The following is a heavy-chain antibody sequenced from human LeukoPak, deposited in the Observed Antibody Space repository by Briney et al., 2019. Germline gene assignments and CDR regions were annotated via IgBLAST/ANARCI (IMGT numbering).Heavy chain of an antibody. CDR3: VRGDVWGSYRELYSH. J-gene: IGHJ4*02. CDR1: GYTFTGYY. Sequence: GASVKVSCKASGYTFTGYYMHWVRQAPGQGLEWMGWINPDSGGTNYAQKFQGRVTMTRDTSISTAYMELSTLRSDDTAVYYCVRGDVWGSYRELYSHWGQGTLVTVSS. CDR2: INPDSGGT. V-gene: IGHV1-2*02. D-gene: IGHD3-16*02.